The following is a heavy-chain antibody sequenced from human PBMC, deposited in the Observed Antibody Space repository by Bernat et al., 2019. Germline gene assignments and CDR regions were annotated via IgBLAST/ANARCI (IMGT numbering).Heavy chain of an antibody. V-gene: IGHV3-15*01. Sequence: EVQLVESGGGLVKPGGSLRLSCAASGFTFSNAWMSWVRQAPGKGLEWVGRIKSKTDGGTTDYAAPVKGRFTISRDDSENTLYLQMNSLKTEDTAVYYCTSNPDIVLVVYAAFDPWGQGTLVTVSS. D-gene: IGHD2-8*02. CDR1: GFTFSNAW. CDR2: IKSKTDGGTT. CDR3: TSNPDIVLVVYAAFDP. J-gene: IGHJ5*02.